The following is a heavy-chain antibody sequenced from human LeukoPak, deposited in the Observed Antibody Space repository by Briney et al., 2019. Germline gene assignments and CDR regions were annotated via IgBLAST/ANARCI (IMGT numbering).Heavy chain of an antibody. CDR3: ARSGTHAFDI. CDR2: IYYSGSA. V-gene: IGHV4-59*01. J-gene: IGHJ3*02. Sequence: PSETLSLTCTVSGGSISDFYWTWIRQLPGKGLEWVGHIYYSGSATYNPSLKSRLTISIDTSHSHFSLKLTSVTAADTAMYFCARSGTHAFDIWGQGTLVTVSS. CDR1: GGSISDFY.